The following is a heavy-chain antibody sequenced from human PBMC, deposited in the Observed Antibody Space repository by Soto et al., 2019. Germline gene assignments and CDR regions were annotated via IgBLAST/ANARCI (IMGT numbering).Heavy chain of an antibody. CDR2: IKEDGSDK. CDR3: GRVSVYGDVVDP. J-gene: IGHJ5*02. V-gene: IGHV3-7*03. Sequence: EVYLVESGGGLVQPGGSLRLSCEASGFMFRNYWMNWVRQAPGKGLQWVANIKEDGSDKSYVDSVKGRFTISRDNAKNSLYVQINRLIVEDTAVYYCGRVSVYGDVVDPWVQGPLVIVSS. D-gene: IGHD4-17*01. CDR1: GFMFRNYW.